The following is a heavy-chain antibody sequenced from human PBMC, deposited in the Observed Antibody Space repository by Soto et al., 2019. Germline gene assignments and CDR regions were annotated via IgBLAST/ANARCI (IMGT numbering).Heavy chain of an antibody. Sequence: ASVKVSCKASGGTFSSYANSWVRQAPGQGLEWMGGIIPIFGTANYAQKFQGRVTITADESTSTAYMELSSLRSEDTAVYYCAKGDGDYVDTGEYYYYYYGMDVWGQGTTVTVSS. V-gene: IGHV1-69*13. CDR1: GGTFSSYA. J-gene: IGHJ6*02. CDR3: AKGDGDYVDTGEYYYYYYGMDV. D-gene: IGHD4-17*01. CDR2: IIPIFGTA.